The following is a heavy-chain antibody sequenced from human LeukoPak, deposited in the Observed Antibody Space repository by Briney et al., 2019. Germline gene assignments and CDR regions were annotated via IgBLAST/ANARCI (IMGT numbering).Heavy chain of an antibody. D-gene: IGHD3-16*01. V-gene: IGHV3-23*01. J-gene: IGHJ4*01. CDR3: AKGDLCFGRFYFDY. Sequence: GGSLRLSCAASGFTFTSYAMNWFRQVPGKGLEWVSSISGSGGTTYNADSVKGRFTISRDNSKNTLYLQMNNLRAEDTAVYYCAKGDLCFGRFYFDYWGHGNLVTVSP. CDR1: GFTFTSYA. CDR2: ISGSGGTT.